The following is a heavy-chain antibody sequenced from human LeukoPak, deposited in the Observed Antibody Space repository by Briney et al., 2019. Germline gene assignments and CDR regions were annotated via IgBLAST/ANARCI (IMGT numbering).Heavy chain of an antibody. V-gene: IGHV3-7*01. Sequence: QPGRSLRLSCAASGFTFSSYAMHWVRQAPGKGLAWVANIKQDGSEKHYVDSVKGRFTISRDNAKNSLYLQMNSLRAEDTAVYYCARVNPLMAPGALDVWGQGTMVAVSS. CDR2: IKQDGSEK. CDR3: ARVNPLMAPGALDV. J-gene: IGHJ3*01. CDR1: GFTFSSYA. D-gene: IGHD2-8*01.